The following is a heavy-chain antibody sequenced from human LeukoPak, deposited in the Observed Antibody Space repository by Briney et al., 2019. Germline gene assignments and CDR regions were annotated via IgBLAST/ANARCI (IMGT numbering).Heavy chain of an antibody. V-gene: IGHV3-21*01. J-gene: IGHJ4*02. Sequence: GGSLRLSCAASGFTFSSYSMNWVRQAPGKGLEWVSSISSSSSYIYYADSVKGRFTISRDNAKNSLYLQMNSLRAEDTAVYYCARDRKWLTVGPGGYWGQGTLVTVSS. D-gene: IGHD6-19*01. CDR1: GFTFSSYS. CDR2: ISSSSSYI. CDR3: ARDRKWLTVGPGGY.